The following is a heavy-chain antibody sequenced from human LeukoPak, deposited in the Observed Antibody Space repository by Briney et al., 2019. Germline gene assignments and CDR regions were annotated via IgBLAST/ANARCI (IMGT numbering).Heavy chain of an antibody. CDR2: ISSSGSTI. CDR3: AELGITMIGGV. J-gene: IGHJ6*04. D-gene: IGHD3-10*02. V-gene: IGHV3-11*04. Sequence: GGSLRLSCAASGFTFSNAWMSWVRQAPGKGLEWVSYISSSGSTIYYADSVKGRFTISRDNAKNSLYLQMNSLRAEDTAVYYCAELGITMIGGVWGKGTTVTISS. CDR1: GFTFSNAW.